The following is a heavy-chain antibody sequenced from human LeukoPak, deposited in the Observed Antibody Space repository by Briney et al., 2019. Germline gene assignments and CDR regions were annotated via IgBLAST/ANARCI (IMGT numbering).Heavy chain of an antibody. V-gene: IGHV3-30*03. CDR2: ISYDGSNK. Sequence: GGSLRLSCAASGFTFSSYGMHGVRQAPGKGLEWVAVISYDGSNKYYADSVKGRFTISRDNAKNSLYLQMNSLRAEDTAVYYCARAATADYWGQGTLVSVSS. CDR1: GFTFSSYG. D-gene: IGHD5-12*01. CDR3: ARAATADY. J-gene: IGHJ4*02.